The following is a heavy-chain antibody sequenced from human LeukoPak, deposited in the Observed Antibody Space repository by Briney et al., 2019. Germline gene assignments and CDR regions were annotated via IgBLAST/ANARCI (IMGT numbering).Heavy chain of an antibody. V-gene: IGHV3-7*01. CDR1: GFTFSRHW. D-gene: IGHD6-13*01. Sequence: GGSLRLSCAASGFTFSRHWMSWVRQAPGKGLEWVANIKEDGSEKYVDSMKGRFTISRDNARNSLYLQMNSLRAEDTAVYDCAREVHAAVTDFDYWGQGTLVTVSS. CDR3: AREVHAAVTDFDY. J-gene: IGHJ4*02. CDR2: IKEDGSEK.